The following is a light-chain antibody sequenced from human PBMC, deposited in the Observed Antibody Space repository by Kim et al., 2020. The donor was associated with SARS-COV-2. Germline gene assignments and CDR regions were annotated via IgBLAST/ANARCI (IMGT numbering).Light chain of an antibody. V-gene: IGLV3-1*01. CDR3: QAWDSSAGV. CDR2: QDT. CDR1: GLGDKF. J-gene: IGLJ3*02. Sequence: SYELTQPPSLSVSPGQTATITCSGSGLGDKFAFWYQQKPGQSPVLVIYQDTRRPSGIPERFSGSNSGNTATLTISRTQAMDAADYYCQAWDSSAGVFGGGTQLTVL.